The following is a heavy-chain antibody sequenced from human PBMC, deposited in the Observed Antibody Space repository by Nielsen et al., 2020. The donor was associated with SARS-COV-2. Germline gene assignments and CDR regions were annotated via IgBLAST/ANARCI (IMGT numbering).Heavy chain of an antibody. J-gene: IGHJ4*02. CDR1: GFTFSSYG. V-gene: IGHV3-30*18. CDR3: AKDGSLGHCSGGSCYFDY. Sequence: GESLKISCAASGFTFSSYGMHWVRQAPGKGLEWVAVISYDGSNKYYADSVKGRFTISRDNSKNTLYLQMNSLRAEDTAVYYCAKDGSLGHCSGGSCYFDYWGQGTLVTVSS. CDR2: ISYDGSNK. D-gene: IGHD2-15*01.